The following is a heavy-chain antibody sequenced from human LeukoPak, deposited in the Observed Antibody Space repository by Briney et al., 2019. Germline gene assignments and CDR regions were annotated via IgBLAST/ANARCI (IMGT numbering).Heavy chain of an antibody. D-gene: IGHD5-18*01. CDR2: ISWNSGNT. CDR3: ARFSGLIQALDY. CDR1: GFTFDDYA. J-gene: IGHJ4*02. V-gene: IGHV3-9*01. Sequence: GGSLRLSCAASGFTFDDYAMHWVRQAPGKGLEWVSGISWNSGNTDYADAVKGRFTISRDNAKNSLYLQMNSLRAEDTALYYCARFSGLIQALDYWGQGTLVTVSS.